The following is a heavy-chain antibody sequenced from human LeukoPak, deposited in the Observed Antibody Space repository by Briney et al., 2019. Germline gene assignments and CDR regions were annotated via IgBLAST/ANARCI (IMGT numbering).Heavy chain of an antibody. CDR1: GFTFSSYS. CDR3: ARHIYYGSGSYRNAFDI. J-gene: IGHJ3*02. D-gene: IGHD3-10*01. CDR2: ISSSSSYI. Sequence: GGSLRLSCAASGFTFSSYSMNWVRQAPGKGLEWVSSISSSSSYIYYADSVKGRFTISRDNAKNTLYLQMNSLRAEDTAVYYCARHIYYGSGSYRNAFDIWGQGTMVTVSS. V-gene: IGHV3-21*01.